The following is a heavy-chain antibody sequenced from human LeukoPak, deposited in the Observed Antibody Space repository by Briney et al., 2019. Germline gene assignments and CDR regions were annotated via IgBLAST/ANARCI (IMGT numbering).Heavy chain of an antibody. Sequence: GGSLRLSCAASGFTFSSYSLNWVRQAPGKGLEWVSSISSSSSYIYYADSVKGRFTISRDNAKNSLYLQMSSLRAEDTAVYYCAELGITMIGGVWGKGTTVTISS. CDR3: AELGITMIGGV. V-gene: IGHV3-21*01. J-gene: IGHJ6*04. CDR1: GFTFSSYS. D-gene: IGHD3-10*02. CDR2: ISSSSSYI.